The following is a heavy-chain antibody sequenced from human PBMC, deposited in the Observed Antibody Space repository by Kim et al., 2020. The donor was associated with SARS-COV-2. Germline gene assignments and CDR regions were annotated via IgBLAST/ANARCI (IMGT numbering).Heavy chain of an antibody. V-gene: IGHV3-64*01. CDR2: ISSNGGST. CDR3: ARDLRRGITMVRGVIGY. J-gene: IGHJ4*02. Sequence: GGSLRLSCAASGFTFSSYAMHWVRQAPGKGLEYVSAISSNGGSTYYANSVKGRFTISRDNSKNTLYLQMGSLRAEDMAVYYCARDLRRGITMVRGVIGYWGQGTLVTVSS. CDR1: GFTFSSYA. D-gene: IGHD3-10*01.